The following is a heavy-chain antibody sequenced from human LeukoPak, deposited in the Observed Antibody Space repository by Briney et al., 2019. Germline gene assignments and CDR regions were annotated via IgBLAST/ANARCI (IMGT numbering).Heavy chain of an antibody. D-gene: IGHD3-22*01. CDR2: FYYNGNT. CDR3: ARQRDYYDSSRYRPRPVAFDI. V-gene: IGHV4-39*01. Sequence: SETLSLTCTVSGGSISSSTYYWGWLRQPPGTELEWFASFYYNGNTYYNPSLKSRVTISVDTSKNQFSLKLSSVTAADTAVYYCARQRDYYDSSRYRPRPVAFDIWGQGTMVTVSS. CDR1: GGSISSSTYY. J-gene: IGHJ3*02.